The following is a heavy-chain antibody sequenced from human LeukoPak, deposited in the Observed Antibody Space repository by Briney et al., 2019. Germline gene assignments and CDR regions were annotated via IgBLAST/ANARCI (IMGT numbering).Heavy chain of an antibody. CDR1: GLTFSSYA. D-gene: IGHD3-10*01. CDR2: ISGSGVNT. J-gene: IGHJ6*03. CDR3: ASHYYGSGTRYYMDV. Sequence: GGSLRLSCTPSGLTFSSYAMNWVRQAPGKGLEWVSGISGSGVNTFYADSVKGRFTISRDNSKNTLYLQMNSLRAEDTAVYYCASHYYGSGTRYYMDVWGKGTTVTISS. V-gene: IGHV3-23*01.